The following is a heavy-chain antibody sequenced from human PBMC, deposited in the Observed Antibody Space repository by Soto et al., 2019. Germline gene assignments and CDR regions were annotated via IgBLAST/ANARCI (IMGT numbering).Heavy chain of an antibody. J-gene: IGHJ5*02. V-gene: IGHV3-23*01. CDR3: AKSHSSSSDWFDP. D-gene: IGHD6-6*01. Sequence: GGSLRLSCAVSGVTFSDYVMTWVRQAPGKGLEWVSAVSSSGDTTYYADSVKGRFTISRDNSKSTLYLQMNSLRAEDTAVYYCAKSHSSSSDWFDPWGQGTLVTVSS. CDR2: VSSSGDTT. CDR1: GVTFSDYV.